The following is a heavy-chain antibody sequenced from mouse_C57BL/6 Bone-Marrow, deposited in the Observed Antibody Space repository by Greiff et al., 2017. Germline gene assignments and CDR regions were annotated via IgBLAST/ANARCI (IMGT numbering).Heavy chain of an antibody. D-gene: IGHD2-4*01. CDR2: ISDGGSYT. Sequence: EVMLVESGGGLVKPGGSLKLSCAASVFTFSSYAMSWVRQTPEKRLEWVATISDGGSYTYYPDTVKGRFTIRRDNAKNNLYLQMSHLKSEDTAMYYCARHYDYDVYAMDYWGQGTSVTVSS. V-gene: IGHV5-4*03. CDR3: ARHYDYDVYAMDY. CDR1: VFTFSSYA. J-gene: IGHJ4*01.